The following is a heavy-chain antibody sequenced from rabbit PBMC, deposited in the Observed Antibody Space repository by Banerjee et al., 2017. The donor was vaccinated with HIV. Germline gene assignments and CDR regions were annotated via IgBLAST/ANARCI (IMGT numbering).Heavy chain of an antibody. CDR2: IYISNDNT. CDR1: GFSFSSNDY. D-gene: IGHD7-1*01. V-gene: IGHV1S40*01. Sequence: QSLEESGGDLVKPGASLTLTCTASGFSFSSNDYMCWVRQAPGKGLEWIACIYISNDNTWYASWAKGRFTISKTSSTTVTLQMTSLTAADTATYFCARGDGAYAGYDGLWGPGTLVTVS. J-gene: IGHJ6*01. CDR3: ARGDGAYAGYDGL.